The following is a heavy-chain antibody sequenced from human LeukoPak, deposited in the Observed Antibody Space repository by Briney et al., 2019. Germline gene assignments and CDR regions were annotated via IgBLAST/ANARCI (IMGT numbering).Heavy chain of an antibody. CDR1: GGSISSGGYF. CDR3: ARDVLAVAAWFDP. V-gene: IGHV4-31*03. D-gene: IGHD6-19*01. CDR2: ISYSGST. J-gene: IGHJ5*02. Sequence: SQTLSLTCSVSGGSISSGGYFWSWIRQHPGKGLEWIGYISYSGSTYYNPSLKSRVTISVDTSKNQFSLKLSSVTAADTAVYYCARDVLAVAAWFDPWGQGTLVTVSS.